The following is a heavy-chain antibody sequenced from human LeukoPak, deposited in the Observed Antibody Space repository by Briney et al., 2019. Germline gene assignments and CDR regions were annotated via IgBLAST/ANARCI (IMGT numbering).Heavy chain of an antibody. Sequence: GGALRLSCAASGDTFSGHTMNWLRQAPGKGLEWLSSIDGSGIYIYYAESVKGRFISSRDNAKGSLYLQMNSLRAEDTAVYSCASEGCGWYCLESWGQGTLVTVSS. V-gene: IGHV3-21*01. CDR2: IDGSGIYI. J-gene: IGHJ4*02. CDR3: ASEGCGWYCLES. D-gene: IGHD6-19*01. CDR1: GDTFSGHT.